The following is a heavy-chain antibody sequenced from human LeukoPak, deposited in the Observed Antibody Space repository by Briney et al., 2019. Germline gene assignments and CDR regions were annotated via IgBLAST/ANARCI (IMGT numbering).Heavy chain of an antibody. J-gene: IGHJ6*03. CDR3: ARLETSNHDFWSGRPRGYMEV. V-gene: IGHV3-53*01. Sequence: GGSLGLSCVASAFSVSRNHVTWVRQAPGKGLEWVSLIYTDSKTDYADSVKGRFTISRDNSKNTVYLQMSSLRAEDTAVYYCARLETSNHDFWSGRPRGYMEVWGKGTTVTVSS. D-gene: IGHD3-3*01. CDR1: AFSVSRNH. CDR2: IYTDSKT.